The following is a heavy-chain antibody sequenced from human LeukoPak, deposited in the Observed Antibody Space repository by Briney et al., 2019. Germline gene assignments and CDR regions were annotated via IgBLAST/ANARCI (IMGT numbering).Heavy chain of an antibody. Sequence: GGSLRLSCAASGFTFSSYPMSWVRQAPGKGLEWVSAISGSGGSTYYADSVKGRFTISRDNSKNTLYLQMNSLRAEDTAVYYCAKGEYYDSSGYYPFDYWGQGTLVTVSS. D-gene: IGHD3-22*01. CDR3: AKGEYYDSSGYYPFDY. CDR1: GFTFSSYP. J-gene: IGHJ4*02. CDR2: ISGSGGST. V-gene: IGHV3-23*01.